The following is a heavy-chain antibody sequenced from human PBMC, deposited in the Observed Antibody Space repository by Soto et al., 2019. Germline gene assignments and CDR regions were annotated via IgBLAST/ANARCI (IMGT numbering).Heavy chain of an antibody. V-gene: IGHV4-39*01. CDR3: ARHGRFLGASWFDP. D-gene: IGHD3-3*01. Sequence: QLQLQESGPGLVKPSETLSLTCTVSGGSISSSSYYWGWIRQPPGKGLEWIGSIYYSGSTYYNPSLKSRVTISVDTSKNQFSLKLSSVTAADTAVYYCARHGRFLGASWFDPWGQGTLVTVSS. CDR2: IYYSGST. J-gene: IGHJ5*02. CDR1: GGSISSSSYY.